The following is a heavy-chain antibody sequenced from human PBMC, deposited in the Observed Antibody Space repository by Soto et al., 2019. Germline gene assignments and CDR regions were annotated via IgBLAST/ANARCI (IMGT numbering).Heavy chain of an antibody. CDR1: GFTFSNDA. CDR2: ISGSGGST. J-gene: IGHJ4*02. Sequence: GGSLRLSCAASGFTFSNDAMGWVRQASGRGLEWVSTISGSGGSTYYADSVKGRFTISRDNSKNTLCLQMNSLRAEDTAVYYCSRSPWNHFDYWGQGSLVTVSS. D-gene: IGHD1-1*01. V-gene: IGHV3-23*01. CDR3: SRSPWNHFDY.